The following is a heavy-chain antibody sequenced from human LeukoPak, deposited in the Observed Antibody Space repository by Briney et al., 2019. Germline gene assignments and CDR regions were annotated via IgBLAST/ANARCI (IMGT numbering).Heavy chain of an antibody. Sequence: SETLSLTCTVSGGSISSYYWSWIRQPPGKGLEWIGYIYYSGSTNYNPSLKSRVTISVDTSKNQFSLKLSSVTAADTAVYYCARLHTIWELGSLDAFDIWGQGTMVTVSS. CDR3: ARLHTIWELGSLDAFDI. D-gene: IGHD1-26*01. V-gene: IGHV4-59*08. CDR1: GGSISSYY. J-gene: IGHJ3*02. CDR2: IYYSGST.